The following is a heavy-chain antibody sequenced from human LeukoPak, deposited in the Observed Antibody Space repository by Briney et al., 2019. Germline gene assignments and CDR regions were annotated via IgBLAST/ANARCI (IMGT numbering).Heavy chain of an antibody. D-gene: IGHD2-8*01. V-gene: IGHV1-18*04. CDR3: ARGEHCTNGVCYLFDY. J-gene: IGHJ4*02. Sequence: ASVKVSCKASGYTFTGYYMHWVRQAPGQGLEWMGWISPYNGNKKYAQNIQDRVTMTTDTSTSTAYMELWSLISDDTAVYYCARGEHCTNGVCYLFDYWGQGTLVTVSS. CDR2: ISPYNGNK. CDR1: GYTFTGYY.